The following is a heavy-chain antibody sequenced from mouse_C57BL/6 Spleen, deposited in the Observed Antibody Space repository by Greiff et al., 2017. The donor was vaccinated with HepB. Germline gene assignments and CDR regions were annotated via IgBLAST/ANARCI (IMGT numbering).Heavy chain of an antibody. J-gene: IGHJ4*01. CDR2: ISSGSSTI. Sequence: EVKLVESGGGLVKPGGSLKLSCAASGFTFSDYGMHWVRQAPEKGLEWVAYISSGSSTISYADTVKGRFTISRDNAKNTLFLQMTSLRSEDKAIYYCASRTVVASYYAMGYWGQGASVTVSS. V-gene: IGHV5-17*01. CDR3: ASRTVVASYYAMGY. D-gene: IGHD1-1*01. CDR1: GFTFSDYG.